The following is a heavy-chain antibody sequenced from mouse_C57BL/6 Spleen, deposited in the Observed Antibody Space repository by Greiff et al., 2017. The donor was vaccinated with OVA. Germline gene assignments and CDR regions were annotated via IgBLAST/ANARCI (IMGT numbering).Heavy chain of an antibody. CDR3: ASGGDGSSYGAY. D-gene: IGHD1-1*01. J-gene: IGHJ3*01. V-gene: IGHV3-6*01. CDR1: GYSITSGYY. Sequence: LQESGPGLVKPSQSLSLTCSVTGYSITSGYYWNWIRQFPGNKLEWMGYISYDGSNNYNPSLKNRISITRDTSKNQFFLKLNSVTTEDTATYYCASGGDGSSYGAYWGQGTLVTVSA. CDR2: ISYDGSN.